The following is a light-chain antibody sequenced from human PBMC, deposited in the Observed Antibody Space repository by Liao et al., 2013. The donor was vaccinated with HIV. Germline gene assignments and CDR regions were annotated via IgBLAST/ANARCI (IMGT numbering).Light chain of an antibody. V-gene: IGLV3-21*01. CDR3: QVWDSSSDHVV. Sequence: YMLAQPPSLSVAPGGTATMTCGGEVIGTKSVNWYRHKPGQAPVMVIFYDRDRPSGIPDRFSGSRSGNTATLSISRAEAGDEADYFCQVWDSSSDHVVFGGGTKLTVL. CDR2: YDR. J-gene: IGLJ2*01. CDR1: VIGTKS.